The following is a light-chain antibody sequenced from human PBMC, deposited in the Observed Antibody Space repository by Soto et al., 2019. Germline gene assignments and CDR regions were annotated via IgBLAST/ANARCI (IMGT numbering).Light chain of an antibody. Sequence: DIQMTQSPSSLSASVGDIVTITCRASQGISNYLAWYQQKPGKVPKLLIYAASTLQSGVPSRFSGSGSGTKFTLTISSLQPEDCASYYCQKYNSALTTCGQGTKVEIK. J-gene: IGKJ1*01. CDR3: QKYNSALTT. V-gene: IGKV1-27*01. CDR2: AAS. CDR1: QGISNY.